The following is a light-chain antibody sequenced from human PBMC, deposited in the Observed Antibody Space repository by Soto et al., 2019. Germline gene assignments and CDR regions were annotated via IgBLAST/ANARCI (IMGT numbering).Light chain of an antibody. Sequence: DIHMSQSPSTLSPSVGDRVTISCRASQSIRKWLAWYQQKPGEAPELLIYRASNLQSGVPSRFSGSGSGTEFTLTISSLQTDDFATYYCQQYHRYPYSFGPGTKLEI. J-gene: IGKJ2*01. CDR3: QQYHRYPYS. CDR2: RAS. CDR1: QSIRKW. V-gene: IGKV1-5*03.